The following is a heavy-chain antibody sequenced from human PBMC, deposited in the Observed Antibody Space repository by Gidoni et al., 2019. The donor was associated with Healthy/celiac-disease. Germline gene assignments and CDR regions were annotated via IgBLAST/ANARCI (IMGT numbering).Heavy chain of an antibody. V-gene: IGHV3-23*01. CDR3: AKDRVLDLRTYFDY. D-gene: IGHD2-8*01. Sequence: EVQLLESGGGLVQPGGSLRLSCAASGFTFISYAMSWVRQAPGKGLEWVSAISGSGGSKYYADSVKGRFTISRDNSKNTLYLQMNSLRAEDTAVYYCAKDRVLDLRTYFDYWGQGTLVTVSS. CDR1: GFTFISYA. CDR2: ISGSGGSK. J-gene: IGHJ4*02.